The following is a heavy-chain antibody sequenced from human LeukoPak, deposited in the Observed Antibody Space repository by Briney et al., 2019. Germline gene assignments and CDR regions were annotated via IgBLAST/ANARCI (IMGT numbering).Heavy chain of an antibody. CDR2: VFYTGDT. V-gene: IGHV4-59*08. CDR3: ARHPFATPFDH. CDR1: GDSISAFY. Sequence: SETLSLTCAVSGDSISAFYWSWIRQPPGKGLEWIGYVFYTGDTNSNPSLKSRVTLSLDTSKNQISLRLTSETAADTAVYYCARHPFATPFDHWGRGTLVTVSS. D-gene: IGHD2-2*01. J-gene: IGHJ4*02.